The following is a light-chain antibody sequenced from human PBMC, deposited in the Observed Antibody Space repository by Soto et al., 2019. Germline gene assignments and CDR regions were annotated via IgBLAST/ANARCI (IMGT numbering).Light chain of an antibody. V-gene: IGKV3-15*01. CDR1: QAINNN. CDR2: GAS. CDR3: QQYNNWPPT. Sequence: VLTQAPDTLSVARGERAARSGRASQAINNNVAWYQLKAGQVPSLLIYGASSRATGIPARFSGSGSGTEFTLTISSLQSEDFAVYYCQQYNNWPPTFGPATKVDIK. J-gene: IGKJ3*01.